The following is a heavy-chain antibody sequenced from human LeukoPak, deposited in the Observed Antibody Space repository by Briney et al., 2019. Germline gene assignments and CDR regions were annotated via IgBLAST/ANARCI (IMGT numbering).Heavy chain of an antibody. CDR2: INWNGGST. CDR3: ARFRTEGAPWELLFQRRVFDY. Sequence: PGGSLRLSCAASGFTFDDYGMSWVRQAPGKGLEWVSGINWNGGSTGYADSVKGRFTISRDNAKNSLYLQMNSLRAEDTAVYYCARFRTEGAPWELLFQRRVFDYWGQGTLVTVSS. J-gene: IGHJ4*02. V-gene: IGHV3-20*04. CDR1: GFTFDDYG. D-gene: IGHD1-26*01.